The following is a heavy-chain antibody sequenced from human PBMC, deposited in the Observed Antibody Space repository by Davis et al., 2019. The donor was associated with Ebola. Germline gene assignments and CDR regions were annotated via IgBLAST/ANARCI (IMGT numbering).Heavy chain of an antibody. J-gene: IGHJ6*02. Sequence: LSLTCAVSGGSISSGGYSWSWIRQPPGKGLEWIGYIYHSGSTYYNPSLKIRVTISIDRSKNQFSLKVSSVTAADTAVYYCARGFGTGTTYFGMDVWGQGTTVTVSS. CDR1: GGSISSGGYS. D-gene: IGHD1-7*01. CDR3: ARGFGTGTTYFGMDV. V-gene: IGHV4-30-2*01. CDR2: IYHSGST.